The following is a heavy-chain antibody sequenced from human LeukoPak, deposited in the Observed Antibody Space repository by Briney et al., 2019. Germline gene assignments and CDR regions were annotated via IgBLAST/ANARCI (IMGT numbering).Heavy chain of an antibody. CDR1: GFTFSSYA. Sequence: PGRSLRLSCAASGFTFSSYAMHCVRHAPRRGLEWVAVISYDGSNKYYADSVKGRFTISRDNSKNTLYLQMNSLRAEDTAVYHCAGRSYFGYWGQGTLVTVSS. V-gene: IGHV3-30-3*01. CDR2: ISYDGSNK. J-gene: IGHJ4*02. CDR3: AGRSYFGY.